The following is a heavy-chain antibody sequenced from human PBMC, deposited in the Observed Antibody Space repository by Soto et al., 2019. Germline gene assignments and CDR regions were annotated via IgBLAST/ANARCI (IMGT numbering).Heavy chain of an antibody. CDR2: IYSGGST. CDR3: ARDPYGSDAFDT. Sequence: GSLRLSCAASGFTVSSNYRSWVRQAPGKGLEWVSVIYSGGSTYYADSVKGRFTISRDNSKNTLYLQMNSLRAEDTAVYYCARDPYGSDAFDTWGQGTMVTVSS. V-gene: IGHV3-66*01. J-gene: IGHJ3*02. CDR1: GFTVSSNY. D-gene: IGHD4-17*01.